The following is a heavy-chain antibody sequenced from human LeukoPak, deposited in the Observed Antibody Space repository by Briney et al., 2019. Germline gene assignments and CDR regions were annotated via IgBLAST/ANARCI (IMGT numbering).Heavy chain of an antibody. D-gene: IGHD6-19*01. J-gene: IGHJ4*02. CDR1: GFTFSSYE. CDR2: INYNGESI. V-gene: IGHV3-48*03. Sequence: GGSLRLSCAASGFTFSSYEMNWVRQAPGKGLEWLSYINYNGESIYYADSVKGRFTISRDNAKNSLYLQMNGLRDEDTAVYYCARDAGSGYFDYWGQGTLVTVSS. CDR3: ARDAGSGYFDY.